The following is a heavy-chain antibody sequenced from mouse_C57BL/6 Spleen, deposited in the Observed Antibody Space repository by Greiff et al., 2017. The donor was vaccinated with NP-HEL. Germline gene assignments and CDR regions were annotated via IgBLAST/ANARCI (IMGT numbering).Heavy chain of an antibody. D-gene: IGHD1-1*01. CDR2: IRNKANGYTT. J-gene: IGHJ4*01. V-gene: IGHV7-3*01. CDR3: ARYNYGSAMDY. Sequence: EVQGVESGGGLVQPGGSLSLSCAASGFTFTDYYMSWVRQPPGKALEWLGFIRNKANGYTTEYSASVKGRFTISRDNSQSILYLQMNALRAEDSATYYCARYNYGSAMDYWGQGTSVTVSS. CDR1: GFTFTDYY.